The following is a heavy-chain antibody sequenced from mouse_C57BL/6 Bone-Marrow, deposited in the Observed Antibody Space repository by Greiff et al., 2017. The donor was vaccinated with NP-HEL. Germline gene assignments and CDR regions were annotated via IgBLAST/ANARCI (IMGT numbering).Heavy chain of an antibody. CDR1: GYTFTSYW. CDR3: ARKLITTVVATDY. J-gene: IGHJ2*01. V-gene: IGHV1-7*01. D-gene: IGHD1-1*01. Sequence: QVQLKQSGAELAKPGASVKLSCKASGYTFTSYWMHWVKQRPGQGLEWIGYINPSSGYTKYNQKFKDKATLTADKSSSTAYMQLSSLTYEDSAVYYCARKLITTVVATDYWGQGTTLTVSS. CDR2: INPSSGYT.